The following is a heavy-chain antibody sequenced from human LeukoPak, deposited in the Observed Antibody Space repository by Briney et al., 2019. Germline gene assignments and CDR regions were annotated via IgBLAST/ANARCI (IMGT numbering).Heavy chain of an antibody. J-gene: IGHJ4*02. Sequence: GGSLRLSCAASGFTFTKYWMTWVRQAPGKGLEWVANIKQDGSEKYYVDSVKGRFAISRDNAKNSLYLQMNSLRAEDTAVYYCARELPYCSGGSCYPYYFDYWGQGTLVTVSS. V-gene: IGHV3-7*01. CDR1: GFTFTKYW. CDR3: ARELPYCSGGSCYPYYFDY. CDR2: IKQDGSEK. D-gene: IGHD2-15*01.